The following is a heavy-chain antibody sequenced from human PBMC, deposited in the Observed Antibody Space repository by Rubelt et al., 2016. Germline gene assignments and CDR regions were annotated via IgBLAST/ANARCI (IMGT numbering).Heavy chain of an antibody. Sequence: QITLKESGPTLVKPTQTLTLTCTFSGFSLSTNEVGVAWIRQPPGKALEWLALIYWDDDKRYSTSLKTKLTVTKDTSTNQGFLTMTNMDPVDTATYYWAHRGGSGTSYSSWGQGTLVTVSS. J-gene: IGHJ5*02. D-gene: IGHD3-10*01. CDR1: GFSLSTNEVG. CDR2: IYWDDDK. CDR3: AHRGGSGTSYSS. V-gene: IGHV2-5*02.